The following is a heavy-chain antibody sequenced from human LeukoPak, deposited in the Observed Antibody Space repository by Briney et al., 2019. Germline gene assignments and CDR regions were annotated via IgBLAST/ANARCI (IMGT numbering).Heavy chain of an antibody. CDR3: ARDLSHRYNYDSRGYYILFDH. CDR2: ISAYNGNT. V-gene: IGHV1-18*01. Sequence: GASVKVSCKASGYIFTSYGISWVRQAPGQGLECMGWISAYNGNTNYAQKLQGRVTMTTDTSTTTAYMELRSLRSDDTAVYYCARDLSHRYNYDSRGYYILFDHWGQGTLVTVSS. CDR1: GYIFTSYG. D-gene: IGHD3-22*01. J-gene: IGHJ4*02.